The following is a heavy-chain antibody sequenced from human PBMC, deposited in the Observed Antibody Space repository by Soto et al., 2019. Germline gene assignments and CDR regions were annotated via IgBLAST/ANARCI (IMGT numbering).Heavy chain of an antibody. V-gene: IGHV3-30-3*01. Sequence: QVQLVESGGGVVQPGRSLRLSCAASGFTFSSYAMHWVRQAPGKGLEWVAVISYDGSNKYYADSVKGRFTISRDNSKNTLYLQMNSLRAEDTAVYYCASSPLIVDFWSGWFFDYWGQGTLVTVSS. CDR1: GFTFSSYA. J-gene: IGHJ4*02. CDR2: ISYDGSNK. CDR3: ASSPLIVDFWSGWFFDY. D-gene: IGHD3-3*01.